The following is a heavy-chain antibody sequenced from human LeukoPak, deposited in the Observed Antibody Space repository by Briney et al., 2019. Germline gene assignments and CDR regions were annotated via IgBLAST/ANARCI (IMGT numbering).Heavy chain of an antibody. J-gene: IGHJ6*02. D-gene: IGHD2-2*01. CDR3: ASEQIVVVPAGLNFVPGMDV. Sequence: ASVKVSCKASGYTFTGYYMHWVRQAPGQGLEWMGWINPNSGGTNYAQKFQGRVTMTRDTSISTAYVELSRLRSDDTAVYYCASEQIVVVPAGLNFVPGMDVWGQGTTVTVSS. CDR2: INPNSGGT. V-gene: IGHV1-2*02. CDR1: GYTFTGYY.